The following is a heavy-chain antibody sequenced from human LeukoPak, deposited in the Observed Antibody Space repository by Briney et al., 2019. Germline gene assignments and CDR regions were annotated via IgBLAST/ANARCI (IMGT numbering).Heavy chain of an antibody. Sequence: SETLFLTCAVYGGSFSGYYWGWIRQPPGKGLEWIGQINHSGSTNYNPSLKSRVTISVDTSKNQFSLKLSSVTAADTAVYYCAGVYIAARRGFDYWGQGTLVTVSS. V-gene: IGHV4-34*01. CDR2: INHSGST. D-gene: IGHD6-6*01. CDR3: AGVYIAARRGFDY. CDR1: GGSFSGYY. J-gene: IGHJ4*02.